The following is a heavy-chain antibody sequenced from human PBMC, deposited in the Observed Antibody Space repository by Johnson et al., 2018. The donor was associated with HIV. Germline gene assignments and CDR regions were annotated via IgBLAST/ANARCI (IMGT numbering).Heavy chain of an antibody. CDR3: ARDGMYSSPLDAFDI. CDR2: IKEDGSED. V-gene: IGHV3-7*05. CDR1: GFTFDNYW. D-gene: IGHD6-13*01. J-gene: IGHJ3*02. Sequence: VHLVQSGGGFLKPGGSLRLSCTASGFTFDNYWMSWVRQAPGKGLQWLANIKEDGSEDYYADSLQGRFTISRDNAQRSLYLQMDNLRAEDSAVYYCARDGMYSSPLDAFDIWGQGTMVTVSS.